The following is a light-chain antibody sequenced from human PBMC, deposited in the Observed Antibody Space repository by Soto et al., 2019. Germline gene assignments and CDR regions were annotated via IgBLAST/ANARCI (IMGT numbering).Light chain of an antibody. CDR3: QQYNKWSLT. J-gene: IGKJ4*01. Sequence: EIVMTQSPATLSVSPGERATLSCRASQSVSSHLAWYQQKPGQAPRLLIYETSTRATGVPDRFSGSGSGTEFTLAISSLQYEDFSIYYCQQYNKWSLTFGGGTKVEIK. CDR2: ETS. CDR1: QSVSSH. V-gene: IGKV3-15*01.